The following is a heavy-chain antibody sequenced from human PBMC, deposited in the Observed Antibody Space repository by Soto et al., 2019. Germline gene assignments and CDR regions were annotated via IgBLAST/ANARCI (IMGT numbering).Heavy chain of an antibody. V-gene: IGHV1-8*01. CDR1: GYTFTSYD. CDR3: ARYSYDSSGNNNWFDP. J-gene: IGHJ5*02. D-gene: IGHD3-22*01. CDR2: MNPNSGNT. Sequence: ASVKVSCKASGYTFTSYDINWVRQATGQGLEWMGWMNPNSGNTGYAQKFQGRVTMTRNTSISTAYMELSSLRSEDTAVYYCARYSYDSSGNNNWFDPWGKGTLVTVSS.